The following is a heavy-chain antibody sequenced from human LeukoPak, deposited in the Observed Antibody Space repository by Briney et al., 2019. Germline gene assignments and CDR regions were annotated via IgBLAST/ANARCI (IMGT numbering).Heavy chain of an antibody. CDR3: ARAIRFHDSSGYYHYYFDY. Sequence: SETLSLTCTVSGGSISSYYWSWIRQPPGKGLEWIGEINHSGSTNYNPSLKSRVTISVDTSKNQFSLKLSSVTAADTAVYYCARAIRFHDSSGYYHYYFDYWGQGTLVTVSP. CDR2: INHSGST. V-gene: IGHV4-34*01. J-gene: IGHJ4*02. D-gene: IGHD3-22*01. CDR1: GGSISSYY.